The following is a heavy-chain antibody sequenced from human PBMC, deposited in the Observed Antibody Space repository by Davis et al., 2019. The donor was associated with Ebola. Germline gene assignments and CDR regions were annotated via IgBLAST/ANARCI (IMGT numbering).Heavy chain of an antibody. Sequence: GESLKISCAASGLIFSDYYMSWIRQAPGKGLEWVAVISYDGSNKYYADSVKGRFTISRDNSKNTLYLQMNSLRAEDTAVYYCASPPPDCSGGSCYIYYFDYWGQGTLVTVSS. J-gene: IGHJ4*02. CDR1: GLIFSDYY. D-gene: IGHD2-15*01. V-gene: IGHV3-30-3*01. CDR3: ASPPPDCSGGSCYIYYFDY. CDR2: ISYDGSNK.